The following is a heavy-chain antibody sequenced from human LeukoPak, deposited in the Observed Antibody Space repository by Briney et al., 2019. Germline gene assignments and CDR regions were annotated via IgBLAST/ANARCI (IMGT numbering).Heavy chain of an antibody. J-gene: IGHJ3*02. Sequence: ASVKVSCKASGYTFTNYDIHWVRQAPGQGLECMGIINPSGGSTSYPQKFQGRVTMTRDTSTSTVYMELSSLRSEDTAVYYCASAWQAIGDSSGYRRAFDIWGQGTMVTVSS. CDR1: GYTFTNYD. D-gene: IGHD3-22*01. CDR2: INPSGGST. CDR3: ASAWQAIGDSSGYRRAFDI. V-gene: IGHV1-46*01.